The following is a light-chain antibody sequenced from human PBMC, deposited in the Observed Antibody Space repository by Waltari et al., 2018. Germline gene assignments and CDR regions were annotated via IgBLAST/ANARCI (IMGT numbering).Light chain of an antibody. CDR3: QKYDNLPL. J-gene: IGKJ4*01. CDR1: QDIRNH. Sequence: DIQMTQPSSSLSASIGERVTITRSRRQDIRNHLHWYQQKPGRAPKLLIYDATKLQTGVPSRFSGSGSAKQFTFTISSLQPEDIATYYCQKYDNLPLFGGGSKVEI. V-gene: IGKV1-33*01. CDR2: DAT.